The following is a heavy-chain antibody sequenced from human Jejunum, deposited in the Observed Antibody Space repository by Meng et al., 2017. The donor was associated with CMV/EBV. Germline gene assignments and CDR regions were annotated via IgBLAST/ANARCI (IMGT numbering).Heavy chain of an antibody. CDR2: INVNSGET. CDR1: FTASF. CDR3: VREGYFCSSSSCYKSFDY. Sequence: FTASFLHWVRQAPGQGLEWVGLINVNSGETSSAQNLQGRVTMTRDTSISTVYMDLSRLRSDDTALYYCVREGYFCSSSSCYKSFDYWGQGTLVTVSS. V-gene: IGHV1-2*02. D-gene: IGHD2-2*02. J-gene: IGHJ4*02.